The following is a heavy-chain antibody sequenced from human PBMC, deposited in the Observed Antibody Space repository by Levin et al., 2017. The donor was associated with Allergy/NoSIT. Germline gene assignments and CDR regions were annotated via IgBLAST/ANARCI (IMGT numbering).Heavy chain of an antibody. Sequence: SETLSLTCTVSGGSISGYYWTWIRQPPGKGLEWIAYIHYSGGSNYNPSLKSRVTISVDTSKNQFSLKLSSVTAADTAVYYCARFSRIDIAAAGTNYNYHYMDVWGKGTTVTVSS. CDR3: ARFSRIDIAAAGTNYNYHYMDV. CDR2: IHYSGGS. CDR1: GGSISGYY. J-gene: IGHJ6*03. V-gene: IGHV4-59*01. D-gene: IGHD6-13*01.